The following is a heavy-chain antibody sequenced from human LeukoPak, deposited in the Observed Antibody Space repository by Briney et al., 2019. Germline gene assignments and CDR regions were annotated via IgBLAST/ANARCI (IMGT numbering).Heavy chain of an antibody. CDR2: IYTSGST. Sequence: SETLSLTCTVSGGSISSGSYYWSWIRQPAGKGLEWIGRIYTSGSTNYNPSLKSRVTISVDTSKNQFSLKLSSVTAADTAVYYCARGHSSSWSNWFDPWGQGTLVTVSS. CDR1: GGSISSGSYY. D-gene: IGHD6-13*01. V-gene: IGHV4-61*02. J-gene: IGHJ5*02. CDR3: ARGHSSSWSNWFDP.